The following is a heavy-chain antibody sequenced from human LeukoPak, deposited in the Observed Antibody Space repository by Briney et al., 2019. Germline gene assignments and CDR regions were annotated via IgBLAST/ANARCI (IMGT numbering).Heavy chain of an antibody. V-gene: IGHV4-34*01. CDR1: GGSFSGYY. CDR3: ARRSRRDAFDI. CDR2: INHSGST. Sequence: SETLSLTCAVYGGSFSGYYWSWIRQPPGKGLEWIGEINHSGSTNYNPSLKSRVTKSVDTSKNQFSLKLSSVTAADSAVYYCARRSRRDAFDIWGQGTMVTVSS. J-gene: IGHJ3*02.